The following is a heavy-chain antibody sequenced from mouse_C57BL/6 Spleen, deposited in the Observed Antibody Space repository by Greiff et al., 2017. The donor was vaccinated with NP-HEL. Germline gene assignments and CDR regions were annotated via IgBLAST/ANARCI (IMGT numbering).Heavy chain of an antibody. J-gene: IGHJ3*01. CDR2: IWGVGST. CDR3: ASYYYGSIPFAY. CDR1: GFSLTSYG. D-gene: IGHD1-1*01. Sequence: VKLVESGPGLVAPSQSLSITCTVSGFSLTSYGVDWVRQSPGKGLEWLGVIWGVGSTNYNSALKSRLSISKDNSKSQVFLKMNSLQTDDTAMYYCASYYYGSIPFAYWGQGTLVTVSA. V-gene: IGHV2-6*01.